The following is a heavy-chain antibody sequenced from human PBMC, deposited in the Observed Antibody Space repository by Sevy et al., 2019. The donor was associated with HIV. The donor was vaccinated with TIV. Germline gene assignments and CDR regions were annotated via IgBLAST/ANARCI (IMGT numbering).Heavy chain of an antibody. Sequence: SETLSLTCTVSGGSVSSGSYYWSWIRQPPGKGLEWIGYIYYSGSTNYNPSLKSRVTISVDTSKNQFSLKLSSVTAADTAVYYCVREDAARRFDYWGQGTLVTVSS. CDR3: VREDAARRFDY. J-gene: IGHJ4*02. CDR2: IYYSGST. V-gene: IGHV4-61*01. CDR1: GGSVSSGSYY. D-gene: IGHD6-6*01.